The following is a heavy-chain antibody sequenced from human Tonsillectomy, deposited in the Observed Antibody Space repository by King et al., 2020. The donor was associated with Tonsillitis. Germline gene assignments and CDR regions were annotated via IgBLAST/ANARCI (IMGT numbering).Heavy chain of an antibody. J-gene: IGHJ4*02. D-gene: IGHD3-9*01. CDR2: INSDGSDT. CDR1: GFTFSSYW. CDR3: ARAEGALLRYFECFTPPVDY. Sequence: VQLVESGGGLVQPGGSLRLSCAASGFTFSSYWMHWVRQAPGKGLVWVSRINSDGSDTTYADSVKGRFTISRDNAKNTLYLQMKSLRAEDTAVYYCARAEGALLRYFECFTPPVDYWGQGTLLTVSS. V-gene: IGHV3-74*01.